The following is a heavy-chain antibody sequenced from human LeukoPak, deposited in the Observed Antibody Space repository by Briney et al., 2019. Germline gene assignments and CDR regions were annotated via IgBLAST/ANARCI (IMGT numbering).Heavy chain of an antibody. CDR2: ISYDGSNK. CDR1: GFNFSSYG. J-gene: IGHJ4*02. D-gene: IGHD1-26*01. CDR3: AKDFIVGATTPLGY. Sequence: GRSLRLSCAASGFNFSSYGMHWVRQAPGKGLEWVAVISYDGSNKYYADSVKGRFTISRDNSKNTLYLQMNSLRAEDTAVYYCAKDFIVGATTPLGYWGQGTLVTVSS. V-gene: IGHV3-30*18.